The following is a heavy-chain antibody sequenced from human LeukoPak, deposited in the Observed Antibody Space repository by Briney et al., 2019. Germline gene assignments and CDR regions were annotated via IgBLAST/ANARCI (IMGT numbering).Heavy chain of an antibody. D-gene: IGHD1-1*01. J-gene: IGHJ6*02. CDR2: INHSGST. V-gene: IGHV4-34*01. CDR1: GGSFSGYY. CDR3: ARLRGTPTYYYYGMDV. Sequence: PSETLSLTCAVYGGSFSGYYWSWLRQPPGKGLEWIVEINHSGSTNYNPSLKSRVTISVDTSKNQFSLKLSSVTAADTAVYYCARLRGTPTYYYYGMDVWGQGTTVTVSS.